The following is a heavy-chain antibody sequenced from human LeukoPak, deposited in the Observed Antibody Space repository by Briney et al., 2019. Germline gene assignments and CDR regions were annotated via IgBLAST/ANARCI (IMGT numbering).Heavy chain of an antibody. Sequence: GGSLRLSCAASGFTFSSYAMHWVRQAPGKGLEWVAVISYDGSNKYYADSVKGRFTISRDNSKNTLYLQMNSLRAEDTAVYYCARVRGDYYLDYWGQGTLVTVSS. V-gene: IGHV3-30-3*01. CDR2: ISYDGSNK. CDR3: ARVRGDYYLDY. J-gene: IGHJ4*02. D-gene: IGHD3-16*01. CDR1: GFTFSSYA.